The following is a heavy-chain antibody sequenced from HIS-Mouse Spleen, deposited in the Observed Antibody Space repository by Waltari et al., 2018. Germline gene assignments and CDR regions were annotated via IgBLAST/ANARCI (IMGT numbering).Heavy chain of an antibody. Sequence: EVQLVESGGGLVKPGGSLRPSCSASGFPSRSYSMHRVRQAPGKGLEWVASISSSSSYIYYADSVKGRFTISRDNAKNSLYLQMNSLRAEDTAVYYCARGYSSSEDYWGQGTLVTVSS. CDR2: ISSSSSYI. D-gene: IGHD6-13*01. CDR3: ARGYSSSEDY. CDR1: GFPSRSYS. V-gene: IGHV3-21*01. J-gene: IGHJ4*02.